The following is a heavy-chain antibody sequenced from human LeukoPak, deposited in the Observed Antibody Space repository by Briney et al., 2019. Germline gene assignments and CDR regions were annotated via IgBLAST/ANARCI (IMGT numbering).Heavy chain of an antibody. V-gene: IGHV3-66*01. CDR1: GFTVSSNY. J-gene: IGHJ3*02. Sequence: GGSLRLSCAASGFTVSSNYMSWVRQTPGKGLEWVSVIYSAGSTYYADSVKGRFIISRDNSKNTLSLQMNSLRAEDTAVYYCARDSSWDAFDIWGQGTMVTVSS. CDR3: ARDSSWDAFDI. CDR2: IYSAGST.